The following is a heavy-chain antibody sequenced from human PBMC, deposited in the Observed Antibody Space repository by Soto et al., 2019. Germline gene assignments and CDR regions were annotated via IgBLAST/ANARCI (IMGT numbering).Heavy chain of an antibody. CDR2: INHSGST. J-gene: IGHJ6*02. CDR3: ARVIISYYYGSGSPTYYYGMDV. Sequence: SETLSLTCAVYGGSFSGYYWSWIRQPPGRGLEWIGEINHSGSTNYNPSLKSRVTISVDTSKNQFSLKLSSVTAADTAVYYCARVIISYYYGSGSPTYYYGMDVWGQGTTVTVS. D-gene: IGHD3-10*01. V-gene: IGHV4-34*01. CDR1: GGSFSGYY.